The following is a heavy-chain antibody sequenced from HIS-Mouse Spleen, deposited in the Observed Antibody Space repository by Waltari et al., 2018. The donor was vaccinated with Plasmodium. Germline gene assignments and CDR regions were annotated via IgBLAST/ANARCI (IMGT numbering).Heavy chain of an antibody. CDR1: GFTFSSYW. CDR2: IKKDGSEK. Sequence: EVQLVESGGGLVQPGGSLRLSCAASGFTFSSYWMSWVRQAPGKGLEWVANIKKDGSEKYYVDSVKGRFTSSRDNAKNSLYLQMNSLRAEDTAVYYCARDRRGYWYFDLWGRGTLVTVYS. CDR3: ARDRRGYWYFDL. D-gene: IGHD5-12*01. J-gene: IGHJ2*01. V-gene: IGHV3-7*01.